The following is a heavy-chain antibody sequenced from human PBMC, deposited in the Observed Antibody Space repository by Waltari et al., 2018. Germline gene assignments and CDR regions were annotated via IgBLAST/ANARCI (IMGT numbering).Heavy chain of an antibody. CDR1: EVTFRSYA. D-gene: IGHD3-22*01. Sequence: QVQLVESGGGVVQPGRSLRLSCAASEVTFRSYAMPWVRQAAGKGLEWVAVISYNERNIYYVDSVKGRFIISRDNSRKMLYLQMNSLRTEDTAVYYCARDYCDRTNCHGMDVWGQGTTVTVSS. CDR3: ARDYCDRTNCHGMDV. V-gene: IGHV3-30*04. CDR2: ISYNERNI. J-gene: IGHJ6*02.